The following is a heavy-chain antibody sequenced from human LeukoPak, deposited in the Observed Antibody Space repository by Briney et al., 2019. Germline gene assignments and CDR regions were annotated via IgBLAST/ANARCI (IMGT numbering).Heavy chain of an antibody. Sequence: GGSLRLSCAASGFTFSSYSMNWVRQAPGKGLEWVSSISSSSSYIYYADSVKGRFTFSRDNAKNSLYLQMNSLRAEDTAVYYCARVVPAAREADAFDIWGQGTMVTVSS. CDR2: ISSSSSYI. V-gene: IGHV3-21*01. CDR1: GFTFSSYS. CDR3: ARVVPAAREADAFDI. D-gene: IGHD2-2*01. J-gene: IGHJ3*02.